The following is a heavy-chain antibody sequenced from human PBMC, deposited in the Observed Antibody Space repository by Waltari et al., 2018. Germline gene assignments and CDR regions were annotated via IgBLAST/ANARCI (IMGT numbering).Heavy chain of an antibody. Sequence: EVLLVESGGGLVQTGGSLRLSCAASRFTFSNYWMNWVSQAPGKGLEWGANKNQDGSEEDYVDAVKGRFNISRDNAKNSLYLEMKTLRAEYTAIYYCARTGARWLQFAAFDIWGQGTMVTVSS. CDR1: RFTFSNYW. D-gene: IGHD5-12*01. V-gene: IGHV3-7*01. CDR2: KNQDGSEE. CDR3: ARTGARWLQFAAFDI. J-gene: IGHJ3*02.